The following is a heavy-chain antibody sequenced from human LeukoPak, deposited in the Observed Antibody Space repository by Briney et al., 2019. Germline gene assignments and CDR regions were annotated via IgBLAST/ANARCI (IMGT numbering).Heavy chain of an antibody. CDR3: AREGGGYYDSSGYYYPFDY. Sequence: PSETLSLTCTVSGGSISSYYWSWIRQPAGKELEWIGRIYTSGSTNYNPSLKSRVTMSVDTSKNQFSLKLSSVTAADTAVYYCAREGGGYYDSSGYYYPFDYWGQGTLVTVSS. D-gene: IGHD3-22*01. J-gene: IGHJ4*02. CDR1: GGSISSYY. V-gene: IGHV4-4*07. CDR2: IYTSGST.